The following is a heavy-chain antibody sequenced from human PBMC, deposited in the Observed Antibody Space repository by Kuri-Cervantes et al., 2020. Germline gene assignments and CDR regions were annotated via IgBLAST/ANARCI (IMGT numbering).Heavy chain of an antibody. CDR1: GFTFSSYS. CDR3: AKSYSSGWTYGMDV. D-gene: IGHD6-19*01. CDR2: ISGSGGST. J-gene: IGHJ6*02. Sequence: GGSLRLSCAASGFTFSSYSMNWVRQAPGKGLEWVSAISGSGGSTYYADSVKGRFTISRDNSKNTLYLQVNSLTAEDTAVYYCAKSYSSGWTYGMDVWGQGTTVTVSS. V-gene: IGHV3-23*01.